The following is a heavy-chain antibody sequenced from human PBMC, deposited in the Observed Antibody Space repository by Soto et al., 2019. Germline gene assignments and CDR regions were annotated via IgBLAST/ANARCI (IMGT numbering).Heavy chain of an antibody. Sequence: QVQLQQWGAGLLKPSETLSLTCAVYGGSFSGYYWSWIRQPPGKGLEWIGEINHSGSTNYNPSLKSRVTISVDTSKNQFSLKLSSVTAADPAVYYCARGPYDFWSGYPYYSDYWGQGTLVTVSS. J-gene: IGHJ4*02. D-gene: IGHD3-3*01. V-gene: IGHV4-34*01. CDR1: GGSFSGYY. CDR2: INHSGST. CDR3: ARGPYDFWSGYPYYSDY.